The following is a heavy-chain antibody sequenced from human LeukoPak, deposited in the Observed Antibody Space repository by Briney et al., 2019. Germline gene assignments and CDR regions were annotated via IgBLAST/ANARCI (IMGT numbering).Heavy chain of an antibody. J-gene: IGHJ4*02. CDR1: GYGFLSYW. Sequence: GESLKISCKGSGYGFLSYWIGWVRQMPGKGLEWMGIIYPDDSDTRYSPSFQGQVTISVDRSINTAYLQWSSLKASDTAMHYCARFEILTGYYKYWGQGTLVTVSS. CDR2: IYPDDSDT. D-gene: IGHD3-9*01. CDR3: ARFEILTGYYKY. V-gene: IGHV5-51*01.